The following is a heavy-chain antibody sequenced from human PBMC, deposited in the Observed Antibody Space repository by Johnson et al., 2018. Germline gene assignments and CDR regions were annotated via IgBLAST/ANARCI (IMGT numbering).Heavy chain of an antibody. CDR2: INYRGST. Sequence: VQLQESGPGLVKPSETLSLTCTVSDGSISSYYWTWIRQPPGKGLEWIGNINYRGSTNYNPSLKSRVPISVDTPTRQFSLKLGSVTAADPAVYYCARDHGRATLFGVEPTDYMDVWGKGTTVTVSS. D-gene: IGHD3-3*01. CDR1: DGSISSYY. J-gene: IGHJ6*03. V-gene: IGHV4-59*01. CDR3: ARDHGRATLFGVEPTDYMDV.